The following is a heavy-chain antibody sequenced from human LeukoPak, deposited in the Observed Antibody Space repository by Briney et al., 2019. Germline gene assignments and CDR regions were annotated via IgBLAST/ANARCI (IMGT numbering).Heavy chain of an antibody. V-gene: IGHV1-2*02. D-gene: IGHD3-3*01. J-gene: IGHJ4*02. CDR3: ARDRITIFGVVREIIDY. Sequence: ASVKVSCKASGYTFTGYYMHWVRQAPGQGLEWMGWINPNSGGTNYAQKFQGRVTMTRDTSISTAYMELSRLRSDDTAVYYCARDRITIFGVVREIIDYWGQGTLVTVSS. CDR2: INPNSGGT. CDR1: GYTFTGYY.